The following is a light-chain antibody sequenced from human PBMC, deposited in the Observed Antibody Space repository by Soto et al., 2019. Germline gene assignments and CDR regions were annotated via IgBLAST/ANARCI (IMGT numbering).Light chain of an antibody. CDR3: QQYGSSPLT. CDR2: DAS. CDR1: QSVSSSY. Sequence: EIVLTQSPGTLSLSPGERATLSCRASQSVSSSYIVWHQQKPGQAPRLLIYDASSRTTGIPDRFSGSGSGTDCTLTISRLEPEDFAVYYCQQYGSSPLTFGGGTKVEIK. J-gene: IGKJ4*01. V-gene: IGKV3-20*01.